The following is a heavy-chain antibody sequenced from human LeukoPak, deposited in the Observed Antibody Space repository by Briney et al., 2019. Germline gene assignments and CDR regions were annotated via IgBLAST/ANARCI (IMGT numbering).Heavy chain of an antibody. CDR1: GFTFSSYS. V-gene: IGHV3-21*01. CDR3: AREHCGSPTCGN. J-gene: IGHJ1*01. D-gene: IGHD2-2*01. CDR2: ISSSSSYI. Sequence: PGGSLRLSCAASGFTFSSYSMNWVRQAPGKGLEWVSSISSSSSYIYYADSVKGRFTISRDNAKNSLYLHMNSLRADDTAVHYCAREHCGSPTCGNWGQGTLITVSS.